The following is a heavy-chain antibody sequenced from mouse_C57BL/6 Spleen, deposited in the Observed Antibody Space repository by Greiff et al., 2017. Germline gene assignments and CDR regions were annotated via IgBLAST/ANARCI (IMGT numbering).Heavy chain of an antibody. J-gene: IGHJ4*01. CDR2: IRNKANGYTT. CDR3: ARYLTTGAMDY. D-gene: IGHD1-1*01. CDR1: GFTFTDYY. Sequence: EVKLQESGGGLVQPGGSLSLSCAASGFTFTDYYMSWVRQPPGRALEWLGFIRNKANGYTTEYSASVKGRFTISRDNSQSILYLQMNALRAEDSATYYCARYLTTGAMDYWGQGTSVTVSS. V-gene: IGHV7-3*01.